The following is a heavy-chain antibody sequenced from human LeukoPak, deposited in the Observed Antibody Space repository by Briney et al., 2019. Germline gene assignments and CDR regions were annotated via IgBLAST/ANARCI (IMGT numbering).Heavy chain of an antibody. CDR2: ISANNGNT. CDR1: GYSFVIFG. Sequence: ASVKASCKASGYSFVIFGTSGVRQAPGQGLEWMGWISANNGNTNYAQNLQGRVTMTTDTSTSTAYMELRSLRSDDTAVYYCARVGVVVPAAWFDPWGQGTLVTVSS. J-gene: IGHJ5*02. D-gene: IGHD2-2*01. CDR3: ARVGVVVPAAWFDP. V-gene: IGHV1-18*01.